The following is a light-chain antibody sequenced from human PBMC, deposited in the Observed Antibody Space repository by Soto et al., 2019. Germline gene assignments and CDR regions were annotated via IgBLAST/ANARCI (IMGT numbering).Light chain of an antibody. Sequence: QSALTQPASVSASPGEPITISCTGTSSDVGSYRLVSWYQQHPGKAPKLIIYEDDERPSGVSNRFSGSKSGNTASLTISGLQAEDEADYYCSSYAGRSTFVVFGGGTKVT. CDR1: SSDVGSYRL. CDR3: SSYAGRSTFVV. V-gene: IGLV2-23*01. J-gene: IGLJ2*01. CDR2: EDD.